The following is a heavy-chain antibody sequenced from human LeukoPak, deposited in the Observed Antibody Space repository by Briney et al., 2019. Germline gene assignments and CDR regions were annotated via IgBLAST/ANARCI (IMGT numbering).Heavy chain of an antibody. CDR2: ISGYNGNT. Sequence: GASVKVSCKTSGYTFSNYGINWVRQAPGQGLEWMGWISGYNGNTLNAQKFQGRVTMTTDTSTSTAYMELRSLRSDDTAVYYCVRIGCSSTRCYGNSVDPWGQGTLVTVSS. D-gene: IGHD2-2*01. J-gene: IGHJ5*02. CDR1: GYTFSNYG. V-gene: IGHV1-18*01. CDR3: VRIGCSSTRCYGNSVDP.